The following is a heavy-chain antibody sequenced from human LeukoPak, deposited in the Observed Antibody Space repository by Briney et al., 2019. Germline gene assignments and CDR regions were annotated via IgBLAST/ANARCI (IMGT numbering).Heavy chain of an antibody. CDR2: ISGSGGST. D-gene: IGHD3-3*01. CDR1: GFTFSSYA. Sequence: GGSLRLSCAASGFTFSSYAMSWVRQAPGKGLEWVSAISGSGGSTYYADSVKGRFTISRDNSKNTLYLQMNSLRAEDTAVYYCARDRKDLEWLFLYFDYWGQGTLVTVSS. CDR3: ARDRKDLEWLFLYFDY. V-gene: IGHV3-23*01. J-gene: IGHJ4*02.